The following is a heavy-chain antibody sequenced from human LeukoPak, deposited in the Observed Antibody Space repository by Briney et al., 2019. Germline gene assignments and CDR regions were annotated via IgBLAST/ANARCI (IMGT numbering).Heavy chain of an antibody. D-gene: IGHD3-22*01. CDR2: INPNSGGT. J-gene: IGHJ5*02. Sequence: ASVKVSCKASGYTFTGYYMHWVRQAPGQGLEWMGWINPNSGGTNYAQKFQGRVTMTRDTSISTAYMELSRLRSDDTAVYYRARNYYDSSGYYQNWFDPWGQGTLVTVSS. V-gene: IGHV1-2*02. CDR3: ARNYYDSSGYYQNWFDP. CDR1: GYTFTGYY.